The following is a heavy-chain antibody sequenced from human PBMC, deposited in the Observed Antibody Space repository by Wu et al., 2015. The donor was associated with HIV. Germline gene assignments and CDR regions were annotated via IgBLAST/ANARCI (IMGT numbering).Heavy chain of an antibody. CDR1: GYTFTSYY. CDR3: TRGAYYYDSSGVDTGFDY. V-gene: IGHV1-46*03. CDR2: INPSGGST. Sequence: QVQLVQSGAEVKKPGASVKVSCKASGYTFTSYYMHWVRQAPGQGLEWMGIINPSGGSTSYAQKFQGRVTMTRDTSTSTVYMELSSLRSEDTAVYYCTRGAYYYDSSGVDTGFDYWGQGTLVTVSS. D-gene: IGHD3-22*01. J-gene: IGHJ4*02.